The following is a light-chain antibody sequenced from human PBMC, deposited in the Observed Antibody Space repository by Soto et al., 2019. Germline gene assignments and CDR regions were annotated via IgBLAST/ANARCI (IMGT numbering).Light chain of an antibody. J-gene: IGKJ2*02. CDR3: QQLNSYPRT. Sequence: IQLTQSPSSLSASVGDSVTITCRASQVINNFLAWYQQKPGKAPKLLIYGASTLQSGVPSRFSGSGFGTDFTLTISSLQPEDFATYYCQQLNSYPRTFGQGTKLEIK. CDR2: GAS. CDR1: QVINNF. V-gene: IGKV1-9*01.